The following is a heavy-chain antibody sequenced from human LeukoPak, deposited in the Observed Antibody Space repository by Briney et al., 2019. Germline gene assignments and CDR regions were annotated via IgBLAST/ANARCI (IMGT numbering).Heavy chain of an antibody. D-gene: IGHD1-14*01. CDR3: ARDRTTVLGKPSYFDY. Sequence: GGPLRLSCAASGLPFSCCGMHWVRQAPGKGLEWLAVISYDGSNKYYADSVKGRFTISRDNAKNSLYLQMNSLRAEDTAVYYCARDRTTVLGKPSYFDYWGQGTLVTVSS. CDR2: ISYDGSNK. J-gene: IGHJ4*02. V-gene: IGHV3-30*03. CDR1: GLPFSCCG.